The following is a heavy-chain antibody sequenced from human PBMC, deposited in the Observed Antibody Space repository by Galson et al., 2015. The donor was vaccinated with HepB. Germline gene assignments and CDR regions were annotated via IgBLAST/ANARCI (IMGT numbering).Heavy chain of an antibody. CDR3: ARGGQKYGSIAWWFFDY. J-gene: IGHJ4*02. CDR1: GGTFSTYA. CDR2: IVPIFGKA. Sequence: SVKVSCKASGGTFSTYAFSWVRQAPGQGLEWMGGIVPIFGKANYAQRFKGRVTITADESTRTAYMEVNSLKSEDTALYYCARGGQKYGSIAWWFFDYWGQGTRLTVSS. D-gene: IGHD3-10*01. V-gene: IGHV1-69*13.